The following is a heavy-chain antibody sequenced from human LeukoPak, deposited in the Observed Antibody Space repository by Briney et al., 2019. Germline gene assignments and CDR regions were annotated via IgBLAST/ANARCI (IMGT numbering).Heavy chain of an antibody. D-gene: IGHD2-8*02. CDR3: AREGCSGGSCYISGHWFDP. CDR1: GGSVSSGRDY. CDR2: IYYSGST. V-gene: IGHV4-61*01. J-gene: IGHJ5*02. Sequence: SETLSLTCTVSGGSVSSGRDYLSLIRQPPGKRLEWVGNIYYSGSTNQNPSLKSRVVMSLDTSKNQFSLKLTSVTAADTAVYYCAREGCSGGSCYISGHWFDPWGQGTLVTVSS.